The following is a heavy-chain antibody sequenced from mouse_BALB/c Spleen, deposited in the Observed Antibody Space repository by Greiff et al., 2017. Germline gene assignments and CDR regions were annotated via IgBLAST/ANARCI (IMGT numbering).Heavy chain of an antibody. CDR1: GYTFTDYN. CDR3: ARGGGMITTGVFDY. V-gene: IGHV1S29*02. D-gene: IGHD2-4*01. CDR2: IYPYNGGT. Sequence: VQLQQSGPELVKPGASVKISCKASGYTFTDYNMHWVKHSHGKSLEWIGYIYPYNGGTGYNQKFKSKATLTVDNSSSTAYMELRSLTSEDSAVYYCARGGGMITTGVFDYWGQGTTLTVSS. J-gene: IGHJ2*01.